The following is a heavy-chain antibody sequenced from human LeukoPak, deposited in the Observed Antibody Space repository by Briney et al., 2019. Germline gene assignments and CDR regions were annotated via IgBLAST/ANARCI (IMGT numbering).Heavy chain of an antibody. J-gene: IGHJ4*02. CDR1: GGTISSGGYY. CDR3: ASHESSGYYYGSPLYFDY. D-gene: IGHD3-22*01. CDR2: IYYSGST. Sequence: SETLSLTCTVSGGTISSGGYYWSWIRQHPGKGLEWIGYIYYSGSTYYNPSLKSRVTISVDTSKNQFSLKLSSVTAADTAVYYCASHESSGYYYGSPLYFDYWGQGTLVTVSS. V-gene: IGHV4-31*03.